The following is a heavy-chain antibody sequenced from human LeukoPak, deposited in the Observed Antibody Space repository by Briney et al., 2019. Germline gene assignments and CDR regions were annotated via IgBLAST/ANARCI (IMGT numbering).Heavy chain of an antibody. CDR1: GGSFSGYY. CDR3: ARGRRGGIAMIVEVTPFDY. V-gene: IGHV4-34*01. Sequence: SETLSLTCAVYGGSFSGYYWSWIRQPPGTGLEWIGEINHCGSTNYNPSLNSRVTISVDTSKNQFSLKLSSVPAADTAVYYCARGRRGGIAMIVEVTPFDYWGQGTLVTVSS. J-gene: IGHJ4*02. D-gene: IGHD3-22*01. CDR2: INHCGST.